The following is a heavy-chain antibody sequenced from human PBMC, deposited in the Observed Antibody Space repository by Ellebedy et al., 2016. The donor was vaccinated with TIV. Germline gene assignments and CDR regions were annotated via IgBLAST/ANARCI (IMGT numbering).Heavy chain of an antibody. V-gene: IGHV4-4*02. J-gene: IGHJ4*02. D-gene: IGHD3/OR15-3a*01. CDR1: GASIKTENW. CDR2: IYHSGDT. Sequence: SETLSLTXGVSGASIKTENWWSWVRQPPGKGLEWIGEIYHSGDTNYNPSLKSRVTISVDKSKNAFSLQLNSASATDTAVYYCALLDCLFTGGCRWGQGTLVTVSS. CDR3: ALLDCLFTGGCR.